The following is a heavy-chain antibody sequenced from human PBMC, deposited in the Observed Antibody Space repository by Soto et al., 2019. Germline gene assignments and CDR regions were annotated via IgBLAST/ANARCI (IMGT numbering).Heavy chain of an antibody. CDR2: IKQDGSEK. D-gene: IGHD1-20*01. Sequence: EVQLVESGGGLVQPGGSLRVSCAASGFTFSSYWMSWVRQFPGKGLEWVANIKQDGSEKYYVDSVKGRFTISRDNAKNSLYLQMNSLRAEDTAVYYCARDHRLGMNWFDPWGQGTLVTVSS. V-gene: IGHV3-7*01. CDR1: GFTFSSYW. CDR3: ARDHRLGMNWFDP. J-gene: IGHJ5*02.